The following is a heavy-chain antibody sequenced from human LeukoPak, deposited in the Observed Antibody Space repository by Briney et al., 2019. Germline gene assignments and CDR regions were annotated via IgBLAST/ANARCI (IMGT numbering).Heavy chain of an antibody. J-gene: IGHJ4*02. V-gene: IGHV3-7*03. CDR2: IKQDGSDR. CDR3: VRNLAVAGTCFDS. CDR1: GFTFRNYW. D-gene: IGHD6-19*01. Sequence: GGSLRLSCAASGFTFRNYWMSWVRQVPGTGLEWVANIKQDGSDRNYVTSVRGRFTISRDNAESSLYLQMNSLRAEDTAVYYCVRNLAVAGTCFDSWGQGTLVTASS.